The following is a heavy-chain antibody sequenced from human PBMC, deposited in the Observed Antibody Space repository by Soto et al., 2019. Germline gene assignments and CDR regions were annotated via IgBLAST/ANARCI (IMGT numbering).Heavy chain of an antibody. D-gene: IGHD1-1*01. CDR3: ARDGRDGFPLDY. J-gene: IGHJ4*02. CDR1: GFSVSSHH. V-gene: IGHV3-53*01. CDR2: MYSGGTT. Sequence: LRLSCAASGFSVSSHHMNWVRQAPGKGLEWVSVMYSGGTTYYPDPLKGRCTISRDNSKNMLYLQVDNLRADDTAVYYCARDGRDGFPLDYWGQGTLVTVSS.